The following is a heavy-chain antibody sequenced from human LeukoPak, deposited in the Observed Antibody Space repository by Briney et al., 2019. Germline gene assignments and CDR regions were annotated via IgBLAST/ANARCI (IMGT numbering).Heavy chain of an antibody. CDR3: ARDPGSGYEEHFDY. J-gene: IGHJ4*02. Sequence: GGSLRLSCAASGFIFSDYYMSWIRQAPGKGLEWVSYISSSGSTMYYTDSVKGRFTVSRDNAKDSLYLQMNSLRAEDTAVYYCARDPGSGYEEHFDYWGQGTLVTVSS. CDR1: GFIFSDYY. V-gene: IGHV3-11*01. CDR2: ISSSGSTM. D-gene: IGHD5-12*01.